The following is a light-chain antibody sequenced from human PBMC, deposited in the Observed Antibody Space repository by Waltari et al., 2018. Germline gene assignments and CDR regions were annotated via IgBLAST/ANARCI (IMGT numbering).Light chain of an antibody. V-gene: IGKV3-20*01. CDR1: QRLTKLY. CDR2: GAS. Sequence: VLTQSPGTLSLSPGETATLPCRASQRLTKLYLAWYQQKPSQAPRLLIYGASSRAAGIPERVSGSGSGTDCTLTISRLEPEDCAMYYCQQYGSSILYTFGQVTKLEIK. CDR3: QQYGSSILYT. J-gene: IGKJ2*01.